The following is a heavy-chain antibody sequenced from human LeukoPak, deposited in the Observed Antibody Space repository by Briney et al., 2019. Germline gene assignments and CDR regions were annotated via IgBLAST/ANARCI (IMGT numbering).Heavy chain of an antibody. Sequence: SETLSLTCTVSGGSISSGSYYWSWIRQPAGKGLEWIGRIYTSGSTNYNPSHKSRVTISVDTSKNQFSLKLSSVTAADTAVYYCAREGYSYGYYYYYMDVWGKGTTVTVSS. D-gene: IGHD5-18*01. V-gene: IGHV4-61*02. CDR3: AREGYSYGYYYYYMDV. CDR1: GGSISSGSYY. CDR2: IYTSGST. J-gene: IGHJ6*03.